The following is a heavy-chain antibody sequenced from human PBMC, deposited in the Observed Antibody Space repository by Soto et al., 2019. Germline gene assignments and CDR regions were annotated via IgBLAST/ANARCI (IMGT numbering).Heavy chain of an antibody. D-gene: IGHD3-22*01. CDR2: IIPILGIA. V-gene: IGHV1-69*02. CDR1: GGTFSSYT. Sequence: SVKVSCKASGGTFSSYTISWVRQAPGQGLEWMGRIIPILGIANYAQKFQGRVTITADKSTRTAYMELSSLRSEDTAVYYCAVTMIVVAASDYGKDVWSRGSTVTVSS. CDR3: AVTMIVVAASDYGKDV. J-gene: IGHJ6*02.